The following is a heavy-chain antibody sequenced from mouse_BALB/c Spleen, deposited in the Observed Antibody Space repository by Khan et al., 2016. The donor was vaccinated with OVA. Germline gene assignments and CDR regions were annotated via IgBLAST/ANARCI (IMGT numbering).Heavy chain of an antibody. V-gene: IGHV14-1*02. CDR3: ARSGYFAWFGY. CDR1: GFNIKDSY. Sequence: VQLQQSGADLVRPGALVKLSCKASGFNIKDSYMHWVKQRPEQGLEWIGWIDPENGKTIYDPKFQDKASITADTSSNTAYMQLISLPSEDTAVYYCARSGYFAWFGYWGQGTLVTVSA. J-gene: IGHJ3*01. CDR2: IDPENGKT.